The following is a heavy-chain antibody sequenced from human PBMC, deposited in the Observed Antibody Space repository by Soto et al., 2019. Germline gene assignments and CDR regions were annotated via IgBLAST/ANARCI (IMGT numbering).Heavy chain of an antibody. J-gene: IGHJ4*02. D-gene: IGHD2-2*03. V-gene: IGHV4-59*01. CDR3: AREQFVGYYCDY. CDR2: IYYSGST. Sequence: SETLSLTCTVSGGSISSYYWSWIRQPPGKGLEWIGYIYYSGSTNYNPSLKSRVTISVDTSKNQFSLKLSSVTAADTAVYYCAREQFVGYYCDYWGQGTLVTVSS. CDR1: GGSISSYY.